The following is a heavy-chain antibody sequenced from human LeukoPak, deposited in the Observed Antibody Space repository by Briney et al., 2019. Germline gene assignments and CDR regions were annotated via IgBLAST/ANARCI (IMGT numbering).Heavy chain of an antibody. D-gene: IGHD5-12*01. CDR3: ARTLGGSLFDY. Sequence: PSETLSLTCTVSGGSISSYYWSWIRQPPGKGLEWIGYIYYSGSTNYNPSLKSRVTISVDTSKNQFSLKLSSVTAADTAVYYCARTLGGSLFDYWGQGTLVTVSS. J-gene: IGHJ4*02. CDR2: IYYSGST. CDR1: GGSISSYY. V-gene: IGHV4-59*01.